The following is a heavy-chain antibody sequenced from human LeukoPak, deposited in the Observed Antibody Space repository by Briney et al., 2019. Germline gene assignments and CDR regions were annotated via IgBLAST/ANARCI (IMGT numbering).Heavy chain of an antibody. J-gene: IGHJ4*02. CDR3: ARTYGSGSLDY. Sequence: GGSLRLSCAASGFSFSSYEINWVRQAPGKGLEWVAVISYDGSNKKYADSVKGRFTISRDNSKNTLYLQMNSLRAEDTAVYYCARTYGSGSLDYGGQGTLVTVSS. CDR1: GFSFSSYE. D-gene: IGHD2-15*01. V-gene: IGHV3-30*04. CDR2: ISYDGSNK.